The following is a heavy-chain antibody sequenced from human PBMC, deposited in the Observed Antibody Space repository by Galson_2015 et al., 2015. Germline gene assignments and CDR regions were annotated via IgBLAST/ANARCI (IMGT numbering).Heavy chain of an antibody. D-gene: IGHD2-15*01. CDR1: GVSVSSGSYY. Sequence: TLSLTCTVSGVSVSSGSYYWSWIRQPAGKGLEWIGRIYTSGSPNYNPSLKSRVTMSRDTSKNQFSLNLSSVTAADTAMYYCARERVAGSTHFDFWGQGTPVTVPS. V-gene: IGHV4-61*02. J-gene: IGHJ4*02. CDR3: ARERVAGSTHFDF. CDR2: IYTSGSP.